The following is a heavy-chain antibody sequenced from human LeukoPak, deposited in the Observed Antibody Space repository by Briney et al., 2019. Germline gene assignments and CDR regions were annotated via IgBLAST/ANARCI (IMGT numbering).Heavy chain of an antibody. CDR1: GGSISSGGYY. Sequence: SETLSLTCTVSGGSISSGGYYWSWIRQHPGKGLEWIGYIYYSGSTYYNPSLKSRVTISVDTSKNQFSLKLSSVTAADTAVYYCARVTSMVVSASNWFDPWGQGTLVTVSS. CDR2: IYYSGST. D-gene: IGHD2-2*01. V-gene: IGHV4-31*03. J-gene: IGHJ5*02. CDR3: ARVTSMVVSASNWFDP.